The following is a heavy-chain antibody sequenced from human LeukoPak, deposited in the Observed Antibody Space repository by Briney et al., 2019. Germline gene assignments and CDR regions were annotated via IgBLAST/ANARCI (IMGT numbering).Heavy chain of an antibody. J-gene: IGHJ4*02. CDR1: GYSFSTYW. V-gene: IGHV5-51*01. CDR3: ARFPGYSSGWYFDY. D-gene: IGHD6-19*01. Sequence: GESLKISCKGSGYSFSTYWIGWVRQMPGKGLEWMGIIYPGDSDTRYSPAFQGQVSISADKSISTAYLQWSSLKASDTAMYYCARFPGYSSGWYFDYWGQGTLVTVSS. CDR2: IYPGDSDT.